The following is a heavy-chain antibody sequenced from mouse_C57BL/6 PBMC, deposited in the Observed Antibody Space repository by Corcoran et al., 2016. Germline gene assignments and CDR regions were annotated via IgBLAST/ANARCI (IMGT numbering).Heavy chain of an antibody. J-gene: IGHJ3*01. D-gene: IGHD3-2*02. CDR1: GYTFTTYG. Sequence: QIQLVQSGPELKKPGETVKISCKASGYTFTTYGLSWVKQAPGKGLKWMGWINTYSGVPTYADDFKGRFAFSLETSASTAYLQINNLKNEDTATYFCATGGLGTAQAKGFAYWGQGTLVTVSA. V-gene: IGHV9-3*01. CDR3: ATGGLGTAQAKGFAY. CDR2: INTYSGVP.